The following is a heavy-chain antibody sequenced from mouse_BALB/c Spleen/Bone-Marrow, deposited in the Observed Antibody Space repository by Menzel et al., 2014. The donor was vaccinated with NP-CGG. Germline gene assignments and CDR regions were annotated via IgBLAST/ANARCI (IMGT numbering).Heavy chain of an antibody. CDR1: GYTFTGNW. D-gene: IGHD2-4*01. CDR3: ARGGHDFSLDY. Sequence: QVQLKQSGAELEMPGASVKMSCKASGYTFTGNWIYWVKQRPGQGLEWIGAIDTSDSYTNYNQKFMGKASLTVDESSSTAYVQVSSLTSDDSAVYYCARGGHDFSLDYWGQGTSVTVSS. V-gene: IGHV1-69*01. J-gene: IGHJ4*01. CDR2: IDTSDSYT.